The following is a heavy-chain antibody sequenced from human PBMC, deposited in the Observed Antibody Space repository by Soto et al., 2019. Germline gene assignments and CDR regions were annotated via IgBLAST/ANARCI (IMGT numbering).Heavy chain of an antibody. D-gene: IGHD2-15*01. CDR2: ISYDGGQK. V-gene: IGHV3-30*14. Sequence: QVQLVESGGGVIQPGRSLRLSCAASGFTFDTYAMHWVRQAPGKGLEWVALISYDGGQKYYADSAKGRFTISRDNSKNPLYLQMNSLRARDTAVYYCARALSSATDGSCYSWVAAFDVWGQGTMVTVSS. CDR3: ARALSSATDGSCYSWVAAFDV. J-gene: IGHJ3*01. CDR1: GFTFDTYA.